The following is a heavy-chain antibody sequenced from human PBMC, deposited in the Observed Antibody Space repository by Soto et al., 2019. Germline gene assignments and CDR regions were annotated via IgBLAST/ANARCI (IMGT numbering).Heavy chain of an antibody. V-gene: IGHV4-4*02. CDR2: IDHSGST. D-gene: IGHD2-15*01. CDR3: AREGDCSGGSCFYYYGMDV. J-gene: IGHJ6*02. CDR1: GGSISSSNW. Sequence: QVQLQESGPGLVKPSGTLSLTCAVSGGSISSSNWWSWVRQPPGKGLEWIGEIDHSGSTNYNPSLKSRVTISVDKSKNQFSLKLSSVTAADTAVYYCAREGDCSGGSCFYYYGMDVWGQGTTVTVSS.